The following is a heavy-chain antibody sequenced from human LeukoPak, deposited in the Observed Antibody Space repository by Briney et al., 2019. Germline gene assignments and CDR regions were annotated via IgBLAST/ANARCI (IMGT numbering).Heavy chain of an antibody. CDR2: IYSGGST. V-gene: IGHV3-53*01. J-gene: IGHJ4*02. CDR3: ARGYDILTGYYFDY. Sequence: PGGSLRLSCAASGLTVSSNYMSWVRQAPGKGLEWVSVIYSGGSTYYADSVKGRFTISRDNSKNTLYLQMNSLRAEDTAVYYCARGYDILTGYYFDYWGQGTLVTVSS. CDR1: GLTVSSNY. D-gene: IGHD3-9*01.